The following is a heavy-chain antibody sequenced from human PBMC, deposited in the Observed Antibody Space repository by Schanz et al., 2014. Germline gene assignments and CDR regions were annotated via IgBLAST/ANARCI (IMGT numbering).Heavy chain of an antibody. D-gene: IGHD5-18*01. V-gene: IGHV3-48*02. CDR2: ISGSSSTK. J-gene: IGHJ4*02. Sequence: EVQLVESGGGLVQPRGSLRLSCAASEFSFSSFGMNWVRQAPGKGLEWVSYISGSSSTKYYAESVKGRFTISRDNAKNTFYLHMNSLRNEDTAVYFCAKDRGDGYSNGIFQYWGLGTLVTVSS. CDR1: EFSFSSFG. CDR3: AKDRGDGYSNGIFQY.